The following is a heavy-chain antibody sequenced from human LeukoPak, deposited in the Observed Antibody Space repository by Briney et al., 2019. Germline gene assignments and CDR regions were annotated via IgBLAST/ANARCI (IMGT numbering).Heavy chain of an antibody. CDR2: ISSSSSYI. D-gene: IGHD3-16*02. CDR3: ARDIGYDYVWGSYRSLAYFDY. CDR1: GFTFSSYS. Sequence: GGSLRLSCAASGFTFSSYSMNWVRQAPGKGLEWVSSISSSSSYIYYADSVRGRFTISRDNAKNSLYLQMNSLRAEDTAVYYCARDIGYDYVWGSYRSLAYFDYWGQGTMVTVSS. J-gene: IGHJ4*02. V-gene: IGHV3-21*01.